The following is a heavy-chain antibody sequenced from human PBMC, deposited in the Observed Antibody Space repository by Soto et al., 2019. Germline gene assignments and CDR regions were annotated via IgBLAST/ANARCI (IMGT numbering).Heavy chain of an antibody. D-gene: IGHD3-10*01. CDR1: GFTFSSYG. V-gene: IGHV3-33*01. CDR2: IWYDGSNK. Sequence: QVQLVESGGGVVQPGRSLRLSCAASGFTFSSYGMHWVRQAPGKGLEWVAVIWYDGSNKYYADSVKGRFTISRDNSKNTLYLQMNSLRAEDTAVYYCARDVYGSGSYTVYWGQGTLVTVSS. J-gene: IGHJ4*02. CDR3: ARDVYGSGSYTVY.